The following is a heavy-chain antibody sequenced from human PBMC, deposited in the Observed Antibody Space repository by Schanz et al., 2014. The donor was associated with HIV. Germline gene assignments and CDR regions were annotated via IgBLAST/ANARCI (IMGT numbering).Heavy chain of an antibody. J-gene: IGHJ4*02. CDR1: GFTFGDYP. CDR3: AKPEYDSRGNSQSHFDY. CDR2: ISESGSRS. Sequence: VQLVESGGGVVQPGRSLRLSCAASGFTFGDYPMSWFRQAPGKGLEWVSSISESGSRSYYADSVNGRFTISRDNSKNTLYLEMTTLRTEDTAVYYCAKPEYDSRGNSQSHFDYWGRGTLVTVSS. V-gene: IGHV3-23*04. D-gene: IGHD3-22*01.